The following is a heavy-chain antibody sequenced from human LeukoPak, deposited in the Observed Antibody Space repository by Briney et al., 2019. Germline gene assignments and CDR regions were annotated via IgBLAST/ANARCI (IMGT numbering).Heavy chain of an antibody. Sequence: RWGVLRLSCAASGFTFSSYAMSRVRQAPGKGLEWVSAISGSGGSTYYADSVKGRFTISRDNSKNTLYLQMNSLRAEDTAVYYCAKVPAALTGYFDYWGQGTLVTVSS. CDR2: ISGSGGST. V-gene: IGHV3-23*01. J-gene: IGHJ4*02. D-gene: IGHD2-2*01. CDR1: GFTFSSYA. CDR3: AKVPAALTGYFDY.